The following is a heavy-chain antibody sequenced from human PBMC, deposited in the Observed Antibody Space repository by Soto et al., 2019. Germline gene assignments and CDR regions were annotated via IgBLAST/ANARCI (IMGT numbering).Heavy chain of an antibody. CDR1: GGSISSGDYY. CDR2: IYYSGST. J-gene: IGHJ3*02. V-gene: IGHV4-30-4*01. Sequence: QVQLQESGPGLVKPSQTLSLTCTVSGGSISSGDYYWSWIRQPPGKGLEWIGYIYYSGSTYYNPYLKSRVTISVDTSKNQFSLKLSSVTAADTAVYYCASIPMIVVAGPDSPDAFDIWGQGTMVTVSS. CDR3: ASIPMIVVAGPDSPDAFDI. D-gene: IGHD3-22*01.